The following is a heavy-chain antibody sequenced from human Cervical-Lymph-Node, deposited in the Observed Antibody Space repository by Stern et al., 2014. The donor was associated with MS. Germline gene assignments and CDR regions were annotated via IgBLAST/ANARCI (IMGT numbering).Heavy chain of an antibody. CDR1: GGTFNNYA. D-gene: IGHD3-22*01. V-gene: IGHV1-69*06. CDR3: ARTYYFDDSGYYYPHYYYGLDV. J-gene: IGHJ6*02. CDR2: IIPIFDAP. Sequence: QVQLVQSGAEVKKPGSSVKVSCKAPGGTFNNYAFSWVRQAPGQGLEWLGGIIPIFDAPNYAQKCQGRVTITADKSTSTAYMELSSLRSEDTAVYYCARTYYFDDSGYYYPHYYYGLDVWGQGTTVTVSS.